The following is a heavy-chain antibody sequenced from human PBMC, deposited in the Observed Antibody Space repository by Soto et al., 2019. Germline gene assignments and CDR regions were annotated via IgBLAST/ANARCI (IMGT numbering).Heavy chain of an antibody. V-gene: IGHV4-59*01. D-gene: IGHD3-10*01. CDR1: NGSLGSNY. CDR2: ISYSGST. J-gene: IGHJ4*02. Sequence: SETLSLTCTVSNGSLGSNYWSWIRQSPGKGLERIGNISYSGSTNYNPSIKSRVTMSVDTSKNQFTLKLSSMTAADTGVHFCARSFMVPVDFFDYWGQGTLVTVSS. CDR3: ARSFMVPVDFFDY.